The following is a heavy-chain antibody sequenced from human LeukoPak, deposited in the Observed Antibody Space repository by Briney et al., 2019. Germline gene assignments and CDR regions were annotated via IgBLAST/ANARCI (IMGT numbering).Heavy chain of an antibody. CDR1: GGSISSGDYY. Sequence: PSETLSLTCTVSGGSISSGDYYWSWIRQPPGKGLEWIGYIYYSGSTYYNPSLKSRVTISVDTSKNQFSLKLSSVTAADTAVYYCARDCSGGSCYSKDTLDYWGQGTLVTVSS. D-gene: IGHD2-15*01. CDR2: IYYSGST. V-gene: IGHV4-30-4*08. J-gene: IGHJ4*02. CDR3: ARDCSGGSCYSKDTLDY.